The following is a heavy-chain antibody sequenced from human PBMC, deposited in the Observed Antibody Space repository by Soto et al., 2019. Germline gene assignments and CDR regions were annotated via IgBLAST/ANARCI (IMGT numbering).Heavy chain of an antibody. CDR1: GYSFTSYW. V-gene: IGHV5-10-1*01. J-gene: IGHJ6*02. CDR2: IDPSDSYT. Sequence: XESLNISCKGSGYSFTSYWISWVRQMPGKGLEWMGRIDPSDSYTNYSPSFQGHVTISADKSISTAYLQWSSLKASDTAMYYCASNIVVVPATKDYYYYGMDVWGQGTTVTVSS. D-gene: IGHD2-2*01. CDR3: ASNIVVVPATKDYYYYGMDV.